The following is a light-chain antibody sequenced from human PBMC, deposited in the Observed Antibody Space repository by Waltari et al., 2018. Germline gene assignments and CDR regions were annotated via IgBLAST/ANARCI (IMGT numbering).Light chain of an antibody. CDR3: QHYVRLPAT. Sequence: IVLTPSPGTLSLSLGERATLSCRAGQSVSRALAWYQQKPGQAPRLLIYGASTRATGIPDRFSGSGSGTDFSLTISRLEPDDFSVYYCQHYVRLPATFGQGTTVEI. CDR1: QSVSRA. CDR2: GAS. J-gene: IGKJ1*01. V-gene: IGKV3-20*01.